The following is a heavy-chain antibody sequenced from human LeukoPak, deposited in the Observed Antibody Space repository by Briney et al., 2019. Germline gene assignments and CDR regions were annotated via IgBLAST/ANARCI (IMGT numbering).Heavy chain of an antibody. D-gene: IGHD3-3*01. V-gene: IGHV3-7*03. CDR3: ARGAPERFLEWLDPYYYYYGMDV. CDR1: GFPFSSYW. Sequence: GSLRLSCVASGFPFSSYWMTWVRQAPGKGLEWVANIKQDGSEKYYVDSVKGRFTISRDNAKNSLYLQMNSLRAEDTAVYYCARGAPERFLEWLDPYYYYYGMDVWGQGTTVTVSS. J-gene: IGHJ6*02. CDR2: IKQDGSEK.